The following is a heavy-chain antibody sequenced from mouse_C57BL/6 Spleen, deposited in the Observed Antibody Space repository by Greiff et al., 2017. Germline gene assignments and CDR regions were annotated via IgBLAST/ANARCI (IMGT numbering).Heavy chain of an antibody. J-gene: IGHJ3*01. CDR3: ARSNYSNSWFAY. CDR2: INPNNGGT. D-gene: IGHD2-5*01. CDR1: GYTFTDYN. Sequence: VQLKESGPELVKPGASVKIPCKASGYTFTDYNMDWVKQSHGKSLEWIGDINPNNGGTIYNQKFKGKATLTVDKSSSTAYMELRSLTSEDTAVYYCARSNYSNSWFAYWGQGTLVTVAA. V-gene: IGHV1-18*01.